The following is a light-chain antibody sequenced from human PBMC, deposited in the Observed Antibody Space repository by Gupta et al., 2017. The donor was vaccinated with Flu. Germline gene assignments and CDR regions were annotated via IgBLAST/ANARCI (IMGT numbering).Light chain of an antibody. Sequence: DIQRTQSPSSVSASVGDRVTITCRASQSVAGWLAWSQQKPGRAPNLLLYSGSTSQPGVPSTFSGSGSATDFSLVISSLLPEDSATHFSQQTNALALTFGGGTRVEIK. V-gene: IGKV1-12*01. CDR2: SGS. J-gene: IGKJ4*01. CDR1: QSVAGW. CDR3: QQTNALALT.